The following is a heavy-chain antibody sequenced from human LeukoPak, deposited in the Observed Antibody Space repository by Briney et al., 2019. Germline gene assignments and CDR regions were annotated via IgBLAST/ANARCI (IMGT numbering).Heavy chain of an antibody. CDR1: GGSINSYY. CDR3: ARARDGHINNWFDP. V-gene: IGHV4-59*01. D-gene: IGHD5-24*01. J-gene: IGHJ5*02. CDR2: IYYSGST. Sequence: SETLSLTCTVSGGSINSYYWSWIRQPPGKGLEWIGYIYYSGSTEYNPSPKSRVTISVDTSKNQFSPKMSSVTAADTAVYYCARARDGHINNWFDPWGQGTLVTVSS.